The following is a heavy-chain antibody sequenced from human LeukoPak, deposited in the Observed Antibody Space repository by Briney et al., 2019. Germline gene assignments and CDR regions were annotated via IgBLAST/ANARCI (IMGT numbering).Heavy chain of an antibody. CDR2: ISGIGGST. J-gene: IGHJ6*02. Sequence: GGSLRLSCAVSGFTFSSYAMSWVRQAPGKGLEWVSTISGIGGSTYYADSVKGRFTISRDNAKNSLYLQMNSLRAEDTAVYYCARDENDYYYGMDVWGQGPTVTVSS. CDR1: GFTFSSYA. CDR3: ARDENDYYYGMDV. D-gene: IGHD2/OR15-2a*01. V-gene: IGHV3-23*01.